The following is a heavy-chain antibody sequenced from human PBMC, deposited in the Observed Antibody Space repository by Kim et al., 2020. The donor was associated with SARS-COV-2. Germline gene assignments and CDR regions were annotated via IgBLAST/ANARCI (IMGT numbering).Heavy chain of an antibody. CDR1: GFTFSSYG. CDR2: ISYDGSNK. D-gene: IGHD3-10*01. CDR3: AKSGGKNYYYGMDV. Sequence: GGSLRLSCAASGFTFSSYGMHWVRQAPGKGLEWVAVISYDGSNKYYADSVKGRFTISRDNSKNTLYLQMNSLRAEDTAVYYCAKSGGKNYYYGMDVWGQGTTVTVSS. V-gene: IGHV3-33*05. J-gene: IGHJ6*02.